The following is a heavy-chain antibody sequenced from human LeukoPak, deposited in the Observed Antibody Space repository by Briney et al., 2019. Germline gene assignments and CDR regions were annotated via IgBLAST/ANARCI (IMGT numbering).Heavy chain of an antibody. CDR1: GGSITNYY. V-gene: IGHV4-59*01. CDR3: ARQRRQYYYGSGSATGDYYYYYMDV. CDR2: IHYSGST. D-gene: IGHD3-10*01. J-gene: IGHJ6*03. Sequence: SETLSLTCTVSGGSITNYYWTWIRQPPGKGLEWIGYIHYSGSTNYNPSLKSRVTISVDTSKSQFSLKLSSVTAADTAVYYCARQRRQYYYGSGSATGDYYYYYMDVWGKGTTVTVSS.